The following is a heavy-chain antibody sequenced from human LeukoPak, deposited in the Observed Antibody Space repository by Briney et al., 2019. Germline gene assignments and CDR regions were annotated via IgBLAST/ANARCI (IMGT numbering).Heavy chain of an antibody. D-gene: IGHD6-19*01. CDR2: IYYSGST. Sequence: SETLSLTCTVSGGSISSSSYYWGWIRQPPGKGLEWIGSIYYSGSTYYNPSLQSRVTISVDTSKNQFSLKLSSVTAADAAVYYCAGVGAGAGQFDYWGQGTLVTVSS. J-gene: IGHJ4*02. V-gene: IGHV4-39*07. CDR1: GGSISSSSYY. CDR3: AGVGAGAGQFDY.